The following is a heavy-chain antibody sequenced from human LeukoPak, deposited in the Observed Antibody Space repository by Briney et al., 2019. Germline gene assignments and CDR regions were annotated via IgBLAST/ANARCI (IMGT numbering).Heavy chain of an antibody. CDR2: ISSSSSYT. CDR1: GFTFSSYS. Sequence: GGSLRLSCAASGFTFSSYSMNWVRQAPGKGLEWVSSISSSSSYTYYADSVKGRFTISRDNAKNSLYLQMNSLRAEDTAVYYCAREKVVVVPADPHFDYWGQGTLVTVSS. CDR3: AREKVVVVPADPHFDY. D-gene: IGHD2-2*01. V-gene: IGHV3-21*01. J-gene: IGHJ4*02.